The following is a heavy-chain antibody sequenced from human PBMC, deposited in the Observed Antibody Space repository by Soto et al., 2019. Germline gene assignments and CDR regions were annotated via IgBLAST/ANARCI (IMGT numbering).Heavy chain of an antibody. J-gene: IGHJ3*02. Sequence: DVQLVESGGGLVQPGRSLRLSCAASGFTFDDYAMHWVRQAPGKGLEWVSGISWNSGSIGYADSVKGQFTISRDNAKNSLYLQMNSLRAEDTALYYCAKDSGLRFLEWLLGGNAFDIWGQGTMVTVSS. D-gene: IGHD3-3*01. CDR3: AKDSGLRFLEWLLGGNAFDI. V-gene: IGHV3-9*01. CDR1: GFTFDDYA. CDR2: ISWNSGSI.